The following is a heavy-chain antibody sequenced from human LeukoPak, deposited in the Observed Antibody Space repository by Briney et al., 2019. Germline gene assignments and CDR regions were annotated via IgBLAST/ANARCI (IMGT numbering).Heavy chain of an antibody. Sequence: GGSLRLSCAASKLTFSNYWMNWVRQAPGKGLEWVANIRQDGTERSYVDSVKGRFTISRDNAKNTLFLQMSSLRAEDTAVYYCARDLSLTMVRGVIDWGQGTLVTVSS. CDR2: IRQDGTER. J-gene: IGHJ4*02. V-gene: IGHV3-7*01. CDR1: KLTFSNYW. CDR3: ARDLSLTMVRGVID. D-gene: IGHD3-10*01.